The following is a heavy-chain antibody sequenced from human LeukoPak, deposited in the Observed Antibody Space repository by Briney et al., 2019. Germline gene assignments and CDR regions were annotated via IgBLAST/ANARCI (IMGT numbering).Heavy chain of an antibody. CDR3: ARIALQQLKRNYFDY. V-gene: IGHV1-24*01. CDR1: GYTLTELS. D-gene: IGHD6-13*01. Sequence: WASVKVSCKVSGYTLTELSMHWVRQAPGKGLEWMGGFDPEDGETVYAQKFQGRVTMTRDTSISTAYMELSRLRSDDTAVYYCARIALQQLKRNYFDYWGQGTLVTVSS. J-gene: IGHJ4*02. CDR2: FDPEDGET.